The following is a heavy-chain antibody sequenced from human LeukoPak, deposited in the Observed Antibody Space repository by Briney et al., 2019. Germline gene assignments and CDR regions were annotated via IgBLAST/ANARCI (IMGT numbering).Heavy chain of an antibody. Sequence: SETLSLTCTVSGGSISPYFWSWIRQPPGKGLEWIGYISYSGSTNYNPSLKSRVTISVDTSKDQFSLQLSSVTAADTAVYYCARDDYRGVTNFDPWGQGTLVTVSS. D-gene: IGHD3-10*01. CDR1: GGSISPYF. J-gene: IGHJ5*02. CDR3: ARDDYRGVTNFDP. V-gene: IGHV4-59*01. CDR2: ISYSGST.